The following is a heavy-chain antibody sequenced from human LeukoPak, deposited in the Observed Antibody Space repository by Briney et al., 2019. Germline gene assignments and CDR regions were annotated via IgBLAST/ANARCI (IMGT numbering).Heavy chain of an antibody. CDR2: INHSGST. CDR1: GESFSGYY. CDR3: ARGQFWRGSEIRV. D-gene: IGHD1-26*01. Sequence: SETLSLTCRVDGESFSGYYWIWIRQPPGKGLEWIGEINHSGSTNYNPSLKRRVTLSVDTSKSQFSLKVTSVTAADTAMYYCARGQFWRGSEIRVWGQGTLVTVSS. V-gene: IGHV4-34*01. J-gene: IGHJ4*02.